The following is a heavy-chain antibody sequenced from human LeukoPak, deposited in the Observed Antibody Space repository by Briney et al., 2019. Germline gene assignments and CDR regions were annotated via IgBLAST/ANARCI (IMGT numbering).Heavy chain of an antibody. CDR1: GFTFSSYG. CDR2: ISYDGSNK. J-gene: IGHJ4*02. D-gene: IGHD3-9*01. CDR3: AKARGSGYFDWLLLDY. Sequence: GRSLRLSCAASGFTFSSYGMHWVRQAPGKGLEWVAVISYDGSNKYYADSVKGRFTISRDNSKNTLYLQMNSLRAEDTAVYYCAKARGSGYFDWLLLDYWGQGTLVTVSS. V-gene: IGHV3-30*18.